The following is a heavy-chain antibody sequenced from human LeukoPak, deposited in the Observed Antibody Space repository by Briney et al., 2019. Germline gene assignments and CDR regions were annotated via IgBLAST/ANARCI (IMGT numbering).Heavy chain of an antibody. CDR1: GGSISSYY. CDR2: IYYSGST. V-gene: IGHV4-59*08. CDR3: ARGYRFYFDY. D-gene: IGHD1-1*01. J-gene: IGHJ4*02. Sequence: KASETLSLTCTVSGGSISSYYWSWIRQPPGKGLEWIGYIYYSGSTNYNPSLKSRVTISVDTSKNQFSLKVSSVTAADTAVYYCARGYRFYFDYWGQGTLVTVSS.